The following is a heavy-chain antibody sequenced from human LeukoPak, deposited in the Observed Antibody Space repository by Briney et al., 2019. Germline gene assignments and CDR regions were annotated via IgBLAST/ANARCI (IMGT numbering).Heavy chain of an antibody. V-gene: IGHV1-8*03. CDR1: GYTFTSYD. CDR3: ARGGPAKWYYYDSSGYYPNWFDP. CDR2: MNPNSGNT. Sequence: RASVSVSCKASGYTFTSYDINWVRQATGQGREWMGWMNPNSGNTGYAQKFQGRVTITRNTSISTAYMELSSLRSEDTAVYYCARGGPAKWYYYDSSGYYPNWFDPWGQGTLVTVSS. J-gene: IGHJ5*02. D-gene: IGHD3-22*01.